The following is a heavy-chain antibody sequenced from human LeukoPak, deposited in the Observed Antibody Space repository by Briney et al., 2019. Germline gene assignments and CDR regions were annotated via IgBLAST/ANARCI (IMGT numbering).Heavy chain of an antibody. CDR1: GGSISSYY. Sequence: SETLSLTCAVSGGSISSYYWSWIRQPAGKGLEWIGRIYTSGTTNYSPSLKSRVTMSVDTSKNQFSLNLNSVTAADTAVYYCARTSPRAATFDYWGQGTLVTVSS. V-gene: IGHV4-4*07. D-gene: IGHD2-15*01. CDR3: ARTSPRAATFDY. J-gene: IGHJ4*02. CDR2: IYTSGTT.